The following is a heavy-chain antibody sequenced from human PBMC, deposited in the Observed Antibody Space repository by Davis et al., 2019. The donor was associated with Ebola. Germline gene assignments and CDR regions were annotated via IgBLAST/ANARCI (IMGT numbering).Heavy chain of an antibody. CDR3: ARHPALYY. J-gene: IGHJ4*02. Sequence: SETLSLTCAVFGGSFSGHYCSWIRQAPGKGLEWIGSISYSGNTYYNPSLKSRVTLSVDKSKNQFSLKVSSVTDADTAVYFCARHPALYYWGQGTLVTVSS. CDR2: ISYSGNT. V-gene: IGHV4-39*01. CDR1: GGSFSGHY. D-gene: IGHD2-15*01.